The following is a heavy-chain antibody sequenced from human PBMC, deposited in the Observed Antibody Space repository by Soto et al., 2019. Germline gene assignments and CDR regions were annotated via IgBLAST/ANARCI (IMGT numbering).Heavy chain of an antibody. D-gene: IGHD5-12*01. V-gene: IGHV4-39*02. J-gene: IGHJ4*02. CDR1: GGSITSYTYN. CDR3: VGGLSGYGAYGTPFYY. Sequence: SETLSLTCTISGGSITSYTYNWGWIRQPPGKGLEWIGRVDYSGSTYYNPSLKSRVTISVDSSKNHFSLRLNSVTAADTAVFYCVGGLSGYGAYGTPFYYWGQGTLVTVSS. CDR2: VDYSGST.